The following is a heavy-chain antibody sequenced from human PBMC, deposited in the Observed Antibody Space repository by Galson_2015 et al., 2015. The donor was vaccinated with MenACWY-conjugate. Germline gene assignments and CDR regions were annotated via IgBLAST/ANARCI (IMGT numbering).Heavy chain of an antibody. Sequence: SVKVSCKASGDTFSNYGVTWVRQAPGQGLEWMGRIYPVIGLANSAQKFKGRVSITADNTATTGFMELSSLRPDDTAIYYCAREGTYTSGFPNALDLRGQGTLVTVSS. J-gene: IGHJ5*02. CDR3: AREGTYTSGFPNALDL. CDR2: IYPVIGLA. CDR1: GDTFSNYG. V-gene: IGHV1-69*04. D-gene: IGHD3-22*01.